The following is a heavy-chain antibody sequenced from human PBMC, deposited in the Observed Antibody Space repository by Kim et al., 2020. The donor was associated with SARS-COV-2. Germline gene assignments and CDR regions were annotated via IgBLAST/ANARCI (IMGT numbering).Heavy chain of an antibody. V-gene: IGHV4-61*01. J-gene: IGHJ4*02. CDR3: ARASSAEDIVVVVAADYFDY. Sequence: SETLSLTCTVSGGSVSSGSYYWSWIRQPPGKGLEWIGYIYYSGSTNYNPSLKSRVTISVDTSKNQFSLKLSSVTAADTAVYYCARASSAEDIVVVVAADYFDYWGQGTLVTVSS. CDR2: IYYSGST. D-gene: IGHD2-15*01. CDR1: GGSVSSGSYY.